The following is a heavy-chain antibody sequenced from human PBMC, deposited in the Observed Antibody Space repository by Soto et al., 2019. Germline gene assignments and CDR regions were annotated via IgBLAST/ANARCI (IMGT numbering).Heavy chain of an antibody. J-gene: IGHJ5*02. CDR1: GASMNSYH. CDR2: IHSSGST. V-gene: IGHV4-4*07. D-gene: IGHD6-13*01. Sequence: SETLSLTCTVSGASMNSYHWSWIRQPAGKGLEWIGHIHSSGSTNHNPSLKSRVTMSVDTSKNQFSLRLMSLTAADTAVYYCARDQGVAAAGITWFDPWGQGSLVTVS. CDR3: ARDQGVAAAGITWFDP.